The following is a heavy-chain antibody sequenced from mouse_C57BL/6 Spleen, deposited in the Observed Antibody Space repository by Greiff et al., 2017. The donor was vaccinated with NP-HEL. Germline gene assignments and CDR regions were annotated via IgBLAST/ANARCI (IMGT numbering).Heavy chain of an antibody. CDR3: ARRDYSTLFAY. CDR2: INPSSGYT. J-gene: IGHJ3*01. CDR1: GYTFTSYT. Sequence: VKLQESGAELARPGASVKMSCKASGYTFTSYTMHWVKQRPGQGLEWIGYINPSSGYTKYNQKFKDKATLTADKSSSTAYMQLSSLTSEDSAVYYGARRDYSTLFAYWGKGTLVTVAA. D-gene: IGHD2-5*01. V-gene: IGHV1-4*01.